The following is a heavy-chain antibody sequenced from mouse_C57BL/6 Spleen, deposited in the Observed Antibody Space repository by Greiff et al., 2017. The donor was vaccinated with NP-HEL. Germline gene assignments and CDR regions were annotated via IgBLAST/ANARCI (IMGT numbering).Heavy chain of an antibody. CDR2: ISSGSSTI. CDR1: GFTFSDYG. Sequence: EVQRVESGGGLVKPGGSLKLSCAASGFTFSDYGMHWVRQAPEKGLEWVAYISSGSSTIYYADTVKGRFTISRDNAKNTLFLQMTSLRSEDTAMYYCASSDYYAMDYWGQGTSVTVSS. J-gene: IGHJ4*01. V-gene: IGHV5-17*01. CDR3: ASSDYYAMDY. D-gene: IGHD6-1*01.